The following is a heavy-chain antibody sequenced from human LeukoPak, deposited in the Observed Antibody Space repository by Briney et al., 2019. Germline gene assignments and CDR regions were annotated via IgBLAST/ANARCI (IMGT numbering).Heavy chain of an antibody. CDR3: ARLYYYDASGPPL. D-gene: IGHD3-22*01. J-gene: IGHJ4*02. V-gene: IGHV4-39*01. CDR1: GGSISSSSYY. Sequence: ASETLSLTCTVSGGSISSSSYYWGWIRQPPGKGLEWIGSIYYTGRTYYNPSLKSRVSISIDTSKNEFSLKVRSVTAADTAVYYCARLYYYDASGPPLWGQGTLVIVSS. CDR2: IYYTGRT.